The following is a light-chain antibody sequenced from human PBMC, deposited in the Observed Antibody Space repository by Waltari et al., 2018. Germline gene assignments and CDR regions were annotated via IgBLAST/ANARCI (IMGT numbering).Light chain of an antibody. CDR1: QSIFYSAINKNY. Sequence: DIVMTQSPDSLAVSLGERATINCKSSQSIFYSAINKNYLAWYQQKPGQPPKLLIYWAATRESGVPDRFTGSGSGTDFTLTSSSLQAEDVAVYYCQQYYSTPPITFGQGTRLEIK. V-gene: IGKV4-1*01. CDR2: WAA. J-gene: IGKJ5*01. CDR3: QQYYSTPPIT.